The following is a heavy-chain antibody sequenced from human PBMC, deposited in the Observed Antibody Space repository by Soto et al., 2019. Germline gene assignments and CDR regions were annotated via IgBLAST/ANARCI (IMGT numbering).Heavy chain of an antibody. Sequence: QVELQESGPRLVKSSGTLSLTCEVSSGSISTGNWWSWVRQPPGKGLEWIGEIYYTGATNYNPSLNRRVTKTKGKSKDQYYLILTSATAADRAVYYCARVFSPGSGWMYYFDFWGQGILVSVYS. V-gene: IGHV4-4*02. CDR2: IYYTGAT. D-gene: IGHD6-25*01. CDR1: SGSISTGNW. J-gene: IGHJ4*02. CDR3: ARVFSPGSGWMYYFDF.